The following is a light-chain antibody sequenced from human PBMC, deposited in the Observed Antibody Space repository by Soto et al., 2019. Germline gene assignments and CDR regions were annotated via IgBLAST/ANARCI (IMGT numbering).Light chain of an antibody. CDR1: SSSIGNNF. CDR2: AND. Sequence: QSVLTQPPSVSAAPGQTVSISCSGSSSSIGNNFVSWYQHLPGTAPKLLILANDKRPSGIPDRFSGSKSDTSATLGIIALQTGDEADYYCATLDTTLSVYVFGTGTKLTVL. J-gene: IGLJ1*01. CDR3: ATLDTTLSVYV. V-gene: IGLV1-51*01.